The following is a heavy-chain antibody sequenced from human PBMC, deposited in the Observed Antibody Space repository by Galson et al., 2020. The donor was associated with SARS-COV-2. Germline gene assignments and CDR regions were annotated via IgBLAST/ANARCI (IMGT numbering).Heavy chain of an antibody. Sequence: ETSETLSLTCTVSGGSISSGDYYWSWIRQPPGKGLEWIGYIYYSGSTYYNPSLKSRVTISVDTSKHQFSLKLSSVTAADTAVYYCAREGRINYYDSSGPPLDYWGQGTLVTVSS. CDR3: AREGRINYYDSSGPPLDY. CDR1: GGSISSGDYY. J-gene: IGHJ4*02. CDR2: IYYSGST. V-gene: IGHV4-30-4*01. D-gene: IGHD3-22*01.